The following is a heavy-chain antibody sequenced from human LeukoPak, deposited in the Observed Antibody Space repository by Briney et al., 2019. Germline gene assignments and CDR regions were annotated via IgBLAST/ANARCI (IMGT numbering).Heavy chain of an antibody. V-gene: IGHV1-18*01. D-gene: IGHD4-11*01. CDR3: ARMTTTVDAFDI. CDR2: ISVYNGKT. CDR1: GYTFTSYG. J-gene: IGHJ3*02. Sequence: ASVKVSCKASGYTFTSYGISWVRQAPGQGLEWMGWISVYNGKTNYAQKLQGRVTMTTDSSTSTVYMELRSLRSDDTAVYYCARMTTTVDAFDIWGQGTMVTVSS.